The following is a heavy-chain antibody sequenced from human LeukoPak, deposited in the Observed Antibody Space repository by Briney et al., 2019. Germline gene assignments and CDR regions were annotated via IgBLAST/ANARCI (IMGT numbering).Heavy chain of an antibody. Sequence: GGSLRLSCAASGFTFSSYGMHWVRQAPGKGLEWGSAIIASGAATYYADSVKGRFTISRDNSKNTLSLQMNSLRAEDMAVYYCAKGDYGDYAFDYWGQGALVTVSS. D-gene: IGHD4-17*01. CDR2: IIASGAAT. CDR3: AKGDYGDYAFDY. CDR1: GFTFSSYG. V-gene: IGHV3-23*01. J-gene: IGHJ4*02.